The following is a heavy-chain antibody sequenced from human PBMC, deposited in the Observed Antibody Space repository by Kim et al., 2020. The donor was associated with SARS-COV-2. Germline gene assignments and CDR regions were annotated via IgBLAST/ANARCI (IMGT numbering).Heavy chain of an antibody. V-gene: IGHV4-4*02. Sequence: SETLSLTCAVSGGSISSSNWWSWVRQPPGKGLEWIGEIYHSGSTNYNPSLKSRVTTSVDKSKNQFSLKLSSVTAADTAVYYCARETRYGDYGGAPMDVWGQGTTVTVSS. J-gene: IGHJ6*02. CDR1: GGSISSSNW. CDR2: IYHSGST. D-gene: IGHD4-17*01. CDR3: ARETRYGDYGGAPMDV.